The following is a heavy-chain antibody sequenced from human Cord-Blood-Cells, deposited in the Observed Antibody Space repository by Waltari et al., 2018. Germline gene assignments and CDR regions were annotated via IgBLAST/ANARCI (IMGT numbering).Heavy chain of an antibody. D-gene: IGHD2-21*02. V-gene: IGHV3-30*04. Sequence: QVQLVESGGGVVQPGRSLRLSCAASGFTFSSYAMHWVRQAPGKGLERVAVISYDGSNKYYADSVKGRFTISRDNSKNTLYLQMNSLRAEDTAVYYCARGWGHIVVVTAPYFDYWGQGTLVTVSS. CDR1: GFTFSSYA. J-gene: IGHJ4*02. CDR2: ISYDGSNK. CDR3: ARGWGHIVVVTAPYFDY.